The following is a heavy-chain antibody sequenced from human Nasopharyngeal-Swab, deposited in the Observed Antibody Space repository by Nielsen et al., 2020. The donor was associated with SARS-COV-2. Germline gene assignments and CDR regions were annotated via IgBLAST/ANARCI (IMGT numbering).Heavy chain of an antibody. CDR2: INHSGST. D-gene: IGHD3-3*01. Sequence: RQAPGKGLEWIGEINHSGSTSYNPSLKSRVTISVDTSKNQFSLKLSSVTAADTAVYYCARAIFGVVIIFSYYYMDVWGKGTTVTVSS. V-gene: IGHV4-34*01. J-gene: IGHJ6*03. CDR3: ARAIFGVVIIFSYYYMDV.